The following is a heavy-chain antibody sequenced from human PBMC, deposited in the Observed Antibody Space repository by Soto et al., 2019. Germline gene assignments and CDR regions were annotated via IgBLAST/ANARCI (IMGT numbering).Heavy chain of an antibody. CDR2: INPNSGGT. CDR3: ARSIGSCWFNSEKYYYGMDV. J-gene: IGHJ6*02. Sequence: QVQLVQSGAEVKKPGASVKVSCKASGYTFTGYYMHWVRQAPGQGLEWMGWINPNSGGTNYAQKFQGWVTMTRDTSISTAYMELSRLRSDDTAVYYCARSIGSCWFNSEKYYYGMDVWGQGTTVTVSS. D-gene: IGHD6-13*01. CDR1: GYTFTGYY. V-gene: IGHV1-2*04.